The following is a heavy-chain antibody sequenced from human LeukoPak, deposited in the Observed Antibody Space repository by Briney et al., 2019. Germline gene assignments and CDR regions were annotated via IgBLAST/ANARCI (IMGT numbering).Heavy chain of an antibody. CDR2: IYSGGST. D-gene: IGHD3-10*01. Sequence: PGGSLRLSCAASGFTVSSNYMSWVRQAPGKGLEWVSVIYSGGSTYYADSVKGRFTISRDNSKNTLYLQMNSLRAEDTAVCYCARDSYRFGELTKYDYWGQGTLVTVSS. J-gene: IGHJ4*02. V-gene: IGHV3-66*01. CDR1: GFTVSSNY. CDR3: ARDSYRFGELTKYDY.